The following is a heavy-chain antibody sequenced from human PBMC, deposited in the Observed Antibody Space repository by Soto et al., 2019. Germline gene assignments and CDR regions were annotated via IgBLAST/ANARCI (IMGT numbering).Heavy chain of an antibody. CDR3: AHRPLAPEGFYWFDP. Sequence: QITLKEFGPTLVKPTQTLTLTCTFSGFSLSTSGVGVGWIRQPPGKALEWLALIYWDDDKRYSPSLKSRLTITKDTSKNQVVLTMTNMDPVDTATYYCAHRPLAPEGFYWFDPWGQGTLVTVSS. V-gene: IGHV2-5*02. CDR1: GFSLSTSGVG. CDR2: IYWDDDK. J-gene: IGHJ5*02.